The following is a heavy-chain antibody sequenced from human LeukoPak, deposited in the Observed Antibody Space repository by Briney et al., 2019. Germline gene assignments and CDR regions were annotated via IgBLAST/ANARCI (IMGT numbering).Heavy chain of an antibody. D-gene: IGHD3-3*01. V-gene: IGHV1-18*01. CDR1: GYTFSSYG. CDR3: ARAQVRLLEWLSSDYYYYYYMDV. J-gene: IGHJ6*03. CDR2: ISGYNGHT. Sequence: ASVKVSCKASGYTFSSYGISWVRQAPGQGLEWMGWISGYNGHTQYAQKLQGRVTMTTDTSTSTAYMELRSLRSDDTAVYYCARAQVRLLEWLSSDYYYYYYMDVWAKGTTVTVSS.